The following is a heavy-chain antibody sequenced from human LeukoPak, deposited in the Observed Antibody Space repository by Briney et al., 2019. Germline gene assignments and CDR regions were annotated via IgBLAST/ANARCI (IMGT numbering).Heavy chain of an antibody. J-gene: IGHJ4*02. D-gene: IGHD6-19*01. CDR2: IHYSGST. CDR3: ARDGVAGGFDF. Sequence: SETLSLTCTVSGGSVGSYYWNWIRQAPGKGLEWIGYIHYSGSTNHNSSLKSRVTISVDTSKNQYSLKLNSVTAADTAVYYCARDGVAGGFDFWGQGTLVTVSS. CDR1: GGSVGSYY. V-gene: IGHV4-59*02.